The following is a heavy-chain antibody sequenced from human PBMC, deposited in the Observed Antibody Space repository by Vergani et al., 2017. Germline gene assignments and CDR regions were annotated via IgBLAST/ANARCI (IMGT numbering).Heavy chain of an antibody. CDR1: GYTFTSYY. Sequence: QVQLVQSGAEVKKPGASVKVSCKASGYTFTSYYMHWVRQASGQGLEWMGIINPSGGSTSYAQKFQGRVTMTRDTSTSTVYMELSSLRSEDTAVYYCARDGAPNYYDSSGYHFDYWGQGTLVTVSS. V-gene: IGHV1-46*01. J-gene: IGHJ4*02. CDR3: ARDGAPNYYDSSGYHFDY. D-gene: IGHD3-22*01. CDR2: INPSGGST.